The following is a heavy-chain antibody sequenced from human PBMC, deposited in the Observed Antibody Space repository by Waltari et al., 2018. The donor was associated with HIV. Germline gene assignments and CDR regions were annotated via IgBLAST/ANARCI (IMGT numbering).Heavy chain of an antibody. D-gene: IGHD3-10*01. V-gene: IGHV5-51*01. Sequence: EVQLVQSGAEVKKPGESLKISCKGSVYSFTSYWLGWVRPLPGKGMEWMGIIYPGDSDTRYSPSFQGQVTISADKSISTAYLQWSSLKASDTAMYYCARHSSDRVGLWFGELLPDYWGQGTLVTVSS. CDR3: ARHSSDRVGLWFGELLPDY. CDR2: IYPGDSDT. CDR1: VYSFTSYW. J-gene: IGHJ4*02.